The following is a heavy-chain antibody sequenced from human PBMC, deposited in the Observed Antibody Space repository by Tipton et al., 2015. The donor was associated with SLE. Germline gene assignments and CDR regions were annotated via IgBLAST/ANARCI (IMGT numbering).Heavy chain of an antibody. Sequence: GSLRLSCAVYGGSFSGYYWSWIRQPPGEGLEWIGEINHSGSTNYNPSLKSRVTISVDTSKNQFSLKLSSVTAADTAVYYCASRSHYYDSSGYLWYFDLWGRGTLVTVSS. CDR3: ASRSHYYDSSGYLWYFDL. V-gene: IGHV4-34*01. CDR2: INHSGST. J-gene: IGHJ2*01. CDR1: GGSFSGYY. D-gene: IGHD3-22*01.